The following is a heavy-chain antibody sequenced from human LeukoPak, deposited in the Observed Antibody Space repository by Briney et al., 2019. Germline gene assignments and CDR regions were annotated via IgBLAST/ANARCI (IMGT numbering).Heavy chain of an antibody. J-gene: IGHJ4*02. D-gene: IGHD5-24*01. CDR2: IKQDGSEE. Sequence: GGSLRLSCAASGFTFSSYWMSWVRQAPGKGLEWVANIKQDGSEEYYVDSVKGRFTISRDNAKNSLYLQMNSLRAEDTAVYYCASGIEMATMRFDYWGQGTLVTVSS. CDR3: ASGIEMATMRFDY. CDR1: GFTFSSYW. V-gene: IGHV3-7*01.